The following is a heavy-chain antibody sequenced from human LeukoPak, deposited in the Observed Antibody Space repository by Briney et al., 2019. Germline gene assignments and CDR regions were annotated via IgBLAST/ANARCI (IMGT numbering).Heavy chain of an antibody. CDR3: ATDYSVYDIQLRRFLVSAFDI. D-gene: IGHD5/OR15-5a*01. V-gene: IGHV1-24*01. J-gene: IGHJ3*02. CDR2: FDPEDGET. Sequence: ASVKVSCKVSVYTLTELSMHWVRQAPGKGLEWMGGFDPEDGETIYAQKFQGRVTMTEDTSTDTAYMELSSLRSEDTAVYCCATDYSVYDIQLRRFLVSAFDIWGQGTMVTVSS. CDR1: VYTLTELS.